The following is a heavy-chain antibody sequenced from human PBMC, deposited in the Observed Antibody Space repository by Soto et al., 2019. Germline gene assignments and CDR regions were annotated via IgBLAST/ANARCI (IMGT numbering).Heavy chain of an antibody. CDR1: GGSISSYY. CDR2: IYYTGST. CDR3: TTRPSSVGWFDP. J-gene: IGHJ5*02. D-gene: IGHD6-6*01. Sequence: SPPLSLTFSISGGSISSYYWTWIRQPPGKGLEWIGNIYYTGSTNYSPSLKSRVTISIDTSKNQFSLQLTSVTAADTAMYYCTTRPSSVGWFDPWGQGTLVTVSS. V-gene: IGHV4-59*01.